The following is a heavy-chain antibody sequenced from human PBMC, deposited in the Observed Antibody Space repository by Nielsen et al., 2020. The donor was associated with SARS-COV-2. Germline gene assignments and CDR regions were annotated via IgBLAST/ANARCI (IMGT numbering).Heavy chain of an antibody. D-gene: IGHD6-13*01. Sequence: GESLKISCAASGFTFSSYAMSWVRQAPGKGLEWVSAISGSGGSTYYADSVKGRFTISRDNSKNTLYLQMNSLRAEDTAVYYCAKDRTDDGLYSSSWYYFDYWGQGTLVTVSS. CDR2: ISGSGGST. CDR3: AKDRTDDGLYSSSWYYFDY. V-gene: IGHV3-23*01. CDR1: GFTFSSYA. J-gene: IGHJ4*02.